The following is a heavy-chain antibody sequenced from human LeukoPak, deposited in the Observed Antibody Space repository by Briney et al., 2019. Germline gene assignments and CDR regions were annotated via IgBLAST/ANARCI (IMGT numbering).Heavy chain of an antibody. Sequence: GASVKVSCKASGYTFTGYYMHWVRQAPGQGLEWMGWINPNSGGTNYAQKFQGWVTMTRDTSTSTAYMELSRLRSDDTAVYYCARERSVYFDYWGQGTLVTVSS. J-gene: IGHJ4*02. CDR3: ARERSVYFDY. CDR1: GYTFTGYY. V-gene: IGHV1-2*04. CDR2: INPNSGGT.